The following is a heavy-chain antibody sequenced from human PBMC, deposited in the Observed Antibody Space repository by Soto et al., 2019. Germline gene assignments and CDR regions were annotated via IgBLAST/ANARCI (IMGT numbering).Heavy chain of an antibody. Sequence: QVQLVQSGAEVTKPGSSVKVSCKTSRDTFNKYAFNWVRQAPGQGLEWMGWIIPIFSSRNYAEKFQGRVTITADDSTSTAYMALRSRRFEDTAVYYCARGETYLGVWGQGTTVTVSS. J-gene: IGHJ6*02. D-gene: IGHD3-16*01. CDR2: IIPIFSSR. CDR1: RDTFNKYA. V-gene: IGHV1-69*01. CDR3: ARGETYLGV.